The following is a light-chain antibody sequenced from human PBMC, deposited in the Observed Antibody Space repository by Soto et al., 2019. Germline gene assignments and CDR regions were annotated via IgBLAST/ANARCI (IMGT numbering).Light chain of an antibody. J-gene: IGKJ1*01. V-gene: IGKV2-28*01. CDR3: MQALQTPWT. CDR2: LGS. CDR1: QSLLHSKGYNY. Sequence: DIVMTQSPLSLPVTPGEPASIACRSSQSLLHSKGYNYLDWYLQKAGQSPQLLIYLGSNRASGVPDRFGGSGSGTDFTLKISRVEADDVGVYYCMQALQTPWTFGQGTKVEIK.